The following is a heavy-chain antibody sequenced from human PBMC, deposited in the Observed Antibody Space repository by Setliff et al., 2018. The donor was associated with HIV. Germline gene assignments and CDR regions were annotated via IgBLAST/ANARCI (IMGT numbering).Heavy chain of an antibody. CDR2: IIPIIGIE. V-gene: IGHV1-69*02. D-gene: IGHD1-26*01. Sequence: SVKVSCKASGGTFSDYTVNWVRQAPGQGLEWMGRIIPIIGIENYAQKFQGRVTITADKSTSTAYMEVVSLRSEDTAVYYCASAIVGLGYNFFSVDVWGKGTTVTVS. CDR3: ASAIVGLGYNFFSVDV. CDR1: GGTFSDYT. J-gene: IGHJ6*04.